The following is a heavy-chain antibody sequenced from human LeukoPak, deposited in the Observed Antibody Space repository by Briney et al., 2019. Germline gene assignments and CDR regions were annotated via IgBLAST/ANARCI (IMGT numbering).Heavy chain of an antibody. CDR3: ARVYYYDSSGYYYYAFDI. CDR2: IYYSGRT. J-gene: IGHJ3*02. CDR1: GGSISSGVYY. D-gene: IGHD3-22*01. V-gene: IGHV4-31*03. Sequence: KASQTLSLTCTVSGGSISSGVYYWSWIRQHPGKGLEWIGYIYYSGRTYYNPSLKSRVTISVDTSKNQFSLKLSSVTAADTAVYYCARVYYYDSSGYYYYAFDIWGQGTMVTVSS.